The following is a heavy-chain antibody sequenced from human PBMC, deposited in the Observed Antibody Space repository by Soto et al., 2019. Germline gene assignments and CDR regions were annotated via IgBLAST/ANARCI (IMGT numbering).Heavy chain of an antibody. J-gene: IGHJ6*02. CDR1: GFTFSNFA. CDR2: ISASGAST. Sequence: QARGSLRLSCAASGFTFSNFAMNWVRQAPGKGLEWVSGISASGASTTYADSVKGRFTISRDNSKNTLYLQMNSLRAEDTGVYYCAKESSASRVSYYYAMDVWGQGTTVTVSS. CDR3: AKESSASRVSYYYAMDV. V-gene: IGHV3-23*01. D-gene: IGHD3-10*01.